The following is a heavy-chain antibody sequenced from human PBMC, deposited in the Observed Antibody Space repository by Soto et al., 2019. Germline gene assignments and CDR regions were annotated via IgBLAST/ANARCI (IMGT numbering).Heavy chain of an antibody. D-gene: IGHD1-1*01. Sequence: QVHLVQSGAEVKKPGASVKVSCKGSGYTFTTYGITWVRQAPGQGLEWMGWISAHNGNTNYAQKLQGRVTVTRDTSTSTAYMELRSLRSADTAGYYCARGRYGDYWGQGALVTVSS. V-gene: IGHV1-18*01. CDR3: ARGRYGDY. CDR2: ISAHNGNT. J-gene: IGHJ4*02. CDR1: GYTFTTYG.